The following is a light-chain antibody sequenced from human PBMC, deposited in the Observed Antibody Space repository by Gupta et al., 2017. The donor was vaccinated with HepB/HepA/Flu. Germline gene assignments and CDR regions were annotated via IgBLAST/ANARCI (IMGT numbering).Light chain of an antibody. J-gene: IGKJ2*01. CDR2: KVA. CDR1: QSLAYSDGNTY. CDR3: SQGTHWPPYT. V-gene: IGKV2-30*01. Sequence: VMTQSPPSLPVTLGQPASISCRSSQSLAYSDGNTYLKWCQQRPGQSARRLIYKVANRDSRVPDRFSGSGSCTEVSLKISRVEAEDVGVYYCSQGTHWPPYTFGQGTRLEIK.